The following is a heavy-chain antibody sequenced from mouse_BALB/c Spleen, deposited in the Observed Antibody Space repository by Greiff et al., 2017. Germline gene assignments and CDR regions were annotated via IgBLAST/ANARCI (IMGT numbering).Heavy chain of an antibody. V-gene: IGHV5-9-4*01. CDR3: AREDYYGSSLYYYAMDY. Sequence: EVKVEESGGGLVKPGGSLKLSCAASGFTFSSYAMSWVRQSPEKRLEWVAEISSGGSYTYYPDTVTGRFTISRDNAKNTLYLEMSSLRSEDTAMYYCAREDYYGSSLYYYAMDYWGQGTSVTVSS. D-gene: IGHD1-1*01. CDR2: ISSGGSYT. CDR1: GFTFSSYA. J-gene: IGHJ4*01.